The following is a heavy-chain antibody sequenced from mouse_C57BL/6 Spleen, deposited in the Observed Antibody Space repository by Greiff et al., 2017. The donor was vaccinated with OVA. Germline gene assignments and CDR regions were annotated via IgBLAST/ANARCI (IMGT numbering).Heavy chain of an antibody. CDR1: GYTFTSYG. CDR3: ARDYGSSSRYFDV. D-gene: IGHD1-1*01. J-gene: IGHJ1*03. CDR2: IYPRSGNT. Sequence: QQSGAELARPGASVKLSCKASGYTFTSYGISWVKQRTGQGLEWIGEIYPRSGNTYYNEKFKGKATLTADKSSSTAYMELRSLTSEDSAVYFCARDYGSSSRYFDVWGTGTTVTVSS. V-gene: IGHV1-81*01.